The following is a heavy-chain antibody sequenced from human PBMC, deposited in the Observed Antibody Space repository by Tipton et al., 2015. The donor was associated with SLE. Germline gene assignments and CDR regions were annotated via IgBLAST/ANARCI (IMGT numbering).Heavy chain of an antibody. CDR3: AREAGDGMTTVDFDY. Sequence: TLSLTCTVSGDSINGYYWTWIRQPAGKGLEWIGRIYTSGSTNYNPSLKSRVTISVDTSKNQFSLRLNSVTAADTAVYYCAREAGDGMTTVDFDYWGQGTLVTVSS. CDR1: GDSINGYY. D-gene: IGHD4-11*01. V-gene: IGHV4-4*07. CDR2: IYTSGST. J-gene: IGHJ4*02.